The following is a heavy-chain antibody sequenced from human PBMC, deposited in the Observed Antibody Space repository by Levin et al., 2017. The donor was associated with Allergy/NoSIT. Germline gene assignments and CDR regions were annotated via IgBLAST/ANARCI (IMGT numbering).Heavy chain of an antibody. Sequence: GGSLRLSCAASGFTFSDHYLDWVRQAPGKGLEWVGRSRNKINSFTTEYAASVKGRFTLSRDDSKNSLFLQMNSLKTEDTAVYYCARATMGAIGYWGQGTLVTVSS. D-gene: IGHD1-26*01. CDR1: GFTFSDHY. V-gene: IGHV3-72*01. J-gene: IGHJ4*02. CDR3: ARATMGAIGY. CDR2: SRNKINSFTT.